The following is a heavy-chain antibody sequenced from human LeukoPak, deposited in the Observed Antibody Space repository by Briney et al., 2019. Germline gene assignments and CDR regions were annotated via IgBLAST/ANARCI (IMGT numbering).Heavy chain of an antibody. J-gene: IGHJ4*02. CDR1: GFIFSNYA. V-gene: IGHV3-23*01. CDR3: AKEYAGSRAFDS. CDR2: IGNSATRT. D-gene: IGHD2-2*01. Sequence: GGSLGLSCAASGFIFSNYAMNWVRQAPGKGLQWVSVIGNSATRTYYADSVKGRFTISRDNSKNTLYLQMTNLRAEDTAVYYCAKEYAGSRAFDSWGQGTLVTVSS.